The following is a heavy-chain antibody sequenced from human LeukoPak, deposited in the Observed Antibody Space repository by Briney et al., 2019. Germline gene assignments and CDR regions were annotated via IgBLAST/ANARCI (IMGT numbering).Heavy chain of an antibody. Sequence: GGSLRLSCAASGFTFGDYYMSWIRQAPGKGLEWVSYISNSGNTIKEADSVKGRFTISRDNAQNSLFLQMKSLRAEDTVVYYCARYRVITNDYFDSWGQGTLVTVSS. CDR1: GFTFGDYY. CDR2: ISNSGNTI. J-gene: IGHJ4*02. CDR3: ARYRVITNDYFDS. V-gene: IGHV3-11*01. D-gene: IGHD3-16*01.